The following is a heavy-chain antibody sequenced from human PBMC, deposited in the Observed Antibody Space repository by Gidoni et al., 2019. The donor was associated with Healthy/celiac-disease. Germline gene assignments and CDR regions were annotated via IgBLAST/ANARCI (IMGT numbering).Heavy chain of an antibody. CDR1: GGTFSSYA. V-gene: IGHV1-69*01. Sequence: QVQLVQSGAEVKKPGSSVKVSCKASGGTFSSYAISWVRQAPGQGLEWMGGIIPIFGTANYAQKFQGRVTITADESTSTAYMELSSLRSEDTAVYYCARPITVGYCSGGSCYSSWFDPWGQGTLVTVSS. CDR2: IIPIFGTA. J-gene: IGHJ5*02. CDR3: ARPITVGYCSGGSCYSSWFDP. D-gene: IGHD2-15*01.